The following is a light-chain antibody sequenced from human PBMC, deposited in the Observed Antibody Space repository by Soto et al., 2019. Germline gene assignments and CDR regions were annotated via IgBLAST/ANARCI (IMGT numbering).Light chain of an antibody. CDR2: AAS. Sequence: DIQMTQSPSSLSASVGDRVTITCRASQGIHDYLAWFQQKPGKAPESLIYAASSLQSGVPSKFSGSGSGTDFTPTTSNLQPEYFATYYCQQYDSYPPTFGQGTRLEIK. CDR1: QGIHDY. J-gene: IGKJ5*01. CDR3: QQYDSYPPT. V-gene: IGKV1-16*02.